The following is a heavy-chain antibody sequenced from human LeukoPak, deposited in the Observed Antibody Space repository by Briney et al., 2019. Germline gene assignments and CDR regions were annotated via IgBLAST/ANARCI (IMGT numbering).Heavy chain of an antibody. CDR1: GFTFGDYA. CDR2: IRSKAYGGTT. D-gene: IGHD6-19*01. CDR3: SGYSSGRYPFDP. V-gene: IGHV3-49*03. Sequence: PGGSLRLSCTASGFTFGDYAMSWFRQAPGKGLEWVGLIRSKAYGGTTEYAASVKGRFTISRDDSRSIAYLQMNSLKTEDTAVYYCSGYSSGRYPFDPWGQGTLVTVSS. J-gene: IGHJ5*02.